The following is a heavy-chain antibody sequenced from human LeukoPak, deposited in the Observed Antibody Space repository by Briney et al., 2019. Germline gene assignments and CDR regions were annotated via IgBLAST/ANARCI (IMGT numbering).Heavy chain of an antibody. D-gene: IGHD3-16*01. CDR3: AKTRSRNMLTFGGVENWFDP. V-gene: IGHV3-23*01. CDR1: GFTFSNYG. Sequence: GGTLRLSCAASGFTFSNYGMSWVRQAPGKGLEWVSTVDTSGGGTYYANSVKGRFTISRDNSKNTLYLQMNSLRAEDTAVYYCAKTRSRNMLTFGGVENWFDPWGQGTLVTVSS. J-gene: IGHJ5*02. CDR2: VDTSGGGT.